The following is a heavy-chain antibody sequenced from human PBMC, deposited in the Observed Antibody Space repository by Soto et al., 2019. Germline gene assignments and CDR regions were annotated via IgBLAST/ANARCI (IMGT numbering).Heavy chain of an antibody. Sequence: QMQLVQSGPEVKKPGTSVKVSGKSSGFTFTSSAVQWVRQARGQRLEWIGWIVVGSGNKNYAQKFQERVTITRDMSTSTAYMELSSLRSEDTAVYYCAAETVPYSSSWYYFDYWGQGTLVTVSS. J-gene: IGHJ4*02. V-gene: IGHV1-58*01. CDR2: IVVGSGNK. CDR3: AAETVPYSSSWYYFDY. D-gene: IGHD6-13*01. CDR1: GFTFTSSA.